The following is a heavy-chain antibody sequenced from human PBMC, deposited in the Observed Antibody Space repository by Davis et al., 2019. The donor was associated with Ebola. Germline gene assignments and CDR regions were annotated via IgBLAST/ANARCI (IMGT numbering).Heavy chain of an antibody. V-gene: IGHV4-30-4*01. CDR2: ISYSGNT. D-gene: IGHD3-10*01. J-gene: IGHJ4*02. CDR3: ATGAYYGSGYYFDY. Sequence: LSCTVSGGSISSGDYYWNWIRQPPGKGLEWIGYISYSGNTYYNPSLKSRVTISVDTSENHFSLKLSSVTAADTAVYYCATGAYYGSGYYFDYWGQGTLVTVSS. CDR1: GGSISSGDYY.